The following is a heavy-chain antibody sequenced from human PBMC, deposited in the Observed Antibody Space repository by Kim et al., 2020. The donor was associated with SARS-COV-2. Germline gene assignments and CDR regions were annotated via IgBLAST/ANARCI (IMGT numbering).Heavy chain of an antibody. Sequence: GGSLRLSCAASGFTLSSYNMNWVRQAPGKGLEWVSSISSLSTYIYYGDSVKGRFTISRDNVKNSLFLQMNSLRAEDTAIYYCARESQGREIDCWGQGTLVTVSS. CDR2: ISSLSTYI. D-gene: IGHD1-26*01. CDR1: GFTLSSYN. V-gene: IGHV3-21*01. J-gene: IGHJ4*02. CDR3: ARESQGREIDC.